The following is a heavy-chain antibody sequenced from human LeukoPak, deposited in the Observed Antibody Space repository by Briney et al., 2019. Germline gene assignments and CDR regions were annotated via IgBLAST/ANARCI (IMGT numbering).Heavy chain of an antibody. J-gene: IGHJ4*02. CDR3: ARVGYSSRDFDY. CDR1: GGSISSYY. CDR2: IYTSGST. D-gene: IGHD6-13*01. V-gene: IGHV4-4*07. Sequence: SETLSLTCTVSGGSISSYYWSWIRQPAGKGLEWIGRIYTSGSTNYNPSLKSRVAMSVDTSKNQFSLKLSSVTAADTAVYYCARVGYSSRDFDYWGQGTLVTVSS.